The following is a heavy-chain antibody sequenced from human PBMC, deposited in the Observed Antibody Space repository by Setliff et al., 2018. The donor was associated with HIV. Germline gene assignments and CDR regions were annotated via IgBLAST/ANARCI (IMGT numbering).Heavy chain of an antibody. J-gene: IGHJ4*02. D-gene: IGHD3-10*01. CDR3: AKDLGSGSYPIFDY. V-gene: IGHV3-23*01. Sequence: GGSLRLSCAASGFTFSHYAMTWVRQAPGKGLEWVSAISGSGDSTYYADSVKGRFTISRDNSKNTLYLQMNSLRAEDTAVYYCAKDLGSGSYPIFDYWGQGTLVTVSS. CDR1: GFTFSHYA. CDR2: ISGSGDST.